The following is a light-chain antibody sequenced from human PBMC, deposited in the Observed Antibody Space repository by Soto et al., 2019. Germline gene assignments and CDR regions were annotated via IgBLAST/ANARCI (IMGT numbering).Light chain of an antibody. CDR3: QQRGDWPST. Sequence: EIVLTQSPATLSLSPGDRATLSCRASQSVGSYLGWYQQRPGQAPRLLIYDASNKATGIPARFSGSGSETDFTLPFGSRVPEDFAVYYCQQRGDWPSTLGGGTKVEIK. CDR2: DAS. CDR1: QSVGSY. V-gene: IGKV3-11*01. J-gene: IGKJ4*01.